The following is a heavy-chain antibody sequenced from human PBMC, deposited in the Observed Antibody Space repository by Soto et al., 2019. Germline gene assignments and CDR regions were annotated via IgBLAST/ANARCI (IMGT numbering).Heavy chain of an antibody. J-gene: IGHJ4*02. CDR2: IYYSGST. CDR1: GGTISSYY. Sequence: SETLSLTCTVSGGTISSYYWSWIRQPPGKGLEWIGYIYYSGSTNYNPSLKSRVTISVDTSKNQFSLKLSSVTAADTAVYYCARMWLVDSFDYWGQGTLVTVSS. V-gene: IGHV4-59*01. D-gene: IGHD6-19*01. CDR3: ARMWLVDSFDY.